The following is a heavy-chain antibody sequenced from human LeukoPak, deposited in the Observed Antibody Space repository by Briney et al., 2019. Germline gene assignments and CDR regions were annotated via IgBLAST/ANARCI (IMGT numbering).Heavy chain of an antibody. Sequence: ASVKVSCKASGYTFTSYGISSVRHAPGQGLEWMGWISAYNGNTNYAQKLQARVTMTTDTSTRTAYMELRSLRSDGTAVYYCAREYYYDSSGPNWFDPWGQGTLVTVSS. V-gene: IGHV1-18*01. CDR1: GYTFTSYG. CDR2: ISAYNGNT. CDR3: AREYYYDSSGPNWFDP. D-gene: IGHD3-22*01. J-gene: IGHJ5*02.